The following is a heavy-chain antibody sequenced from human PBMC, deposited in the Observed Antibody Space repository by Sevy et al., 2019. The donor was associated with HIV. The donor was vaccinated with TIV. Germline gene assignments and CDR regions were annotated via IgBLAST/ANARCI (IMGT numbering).Heavy chain of an antibody. CDR1: GYTFTSYG. Sequence: ASVKVSCKASGYTFTSYGISWVRQAPGQGLEWTGWISAYNGNTNDAQKLQGRVTMTTDTSTSTAYMELRSLRSDDTAVYYCGRESLRSSSPYYFDYWGQGTLVTVSS. J-gene: IGHJ4*02. V-gene: IGHV1-18*04. D-gene: IGHD6-6*01. CDR3: GRESLRSSSPYYFDY. CDR2: ISAYNGNT.